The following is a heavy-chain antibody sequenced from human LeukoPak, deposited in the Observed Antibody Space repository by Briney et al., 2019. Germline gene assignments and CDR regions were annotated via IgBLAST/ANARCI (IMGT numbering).Heavy chain of an antibody. V-gene: IGHV3-30-3*01. D-gene: IGHD5-18*01. Sequence: GRSLRLSCAASGFTFSNYAMHWVRQAPGKGLEWVAVISSDGNNKYYADSVKDRFTISRDNSKNTLYLQMNSLRAEDTAVYYCASHPVRNEMYGYVSRGPFDYWGQGTLVTVSS. CDR1: GFTFSNYA. CDR3: ASHPVRNEMYGYVSRGPFDY. J-gene: IGHJ4*02. CDR2: ISSDGNNK.